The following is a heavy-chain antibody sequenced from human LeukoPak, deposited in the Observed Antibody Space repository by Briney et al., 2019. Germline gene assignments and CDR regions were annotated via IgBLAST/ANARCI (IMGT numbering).Heavy chain of an antibody. CDR1: GYTFTSYD. J-gene: IGHJ3*02. Sequence: GASVKVSCKASGYTFTSYDINWVRQATGQGLEWMGWMNPNSGNTGYAQKFQGRVTMTRNTSISTAYMELSSLRSEDTAVYYCASRTLRYFDWSHAFDIWGQGTMVTVSS. CDR2: MNPNSGNT. D-gene: IGHD3-9*01. V-gene: IGHV1-8*01. CDR3: ASRTLRYFDWSHAFDI.